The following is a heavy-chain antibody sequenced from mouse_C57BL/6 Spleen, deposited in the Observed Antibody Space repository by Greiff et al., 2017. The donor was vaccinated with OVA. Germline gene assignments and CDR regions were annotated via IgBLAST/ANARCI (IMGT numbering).Heavy chain of an antibody. D-gene: IGHD1-1*01. Sequence: DVQLQESGEGLVKPGGSLKLSCAASGFTFSSYAMSWVRQTPEKRLEWVAYISSGGDYIYYADTVKGRFTISRDNARNTLYLQMSSLKSEDTAMYYCTRCLTTVVAYYFDYWGQGTTLTVSS. V-gene: IGHV5-9-1*02. J-gene: IGHJ2*01. CDR2: ISSGGDYI. CDR3: TRCLTTVVAYYFDY. CDR1: GFTFSSYA.